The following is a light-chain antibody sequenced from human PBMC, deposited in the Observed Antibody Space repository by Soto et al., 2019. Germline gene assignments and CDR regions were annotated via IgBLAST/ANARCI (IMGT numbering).Light chain of an antibody. CDR3: QQYNDWWT. Sequence: IVWTQSPGTLSLSPGERATLSCRASQSVSNNYLTWYQQKPGQAPRLLIYGASTRATGIPARFGGSGSGTEFTFTITSLQSEDFAVYYCQQYNDWWTFGQGTKVDIK. CDR2: GAS. CDR1: QSVSNN. J-gene: IGKJ1*01. V-gene: IGKV3-15*01.